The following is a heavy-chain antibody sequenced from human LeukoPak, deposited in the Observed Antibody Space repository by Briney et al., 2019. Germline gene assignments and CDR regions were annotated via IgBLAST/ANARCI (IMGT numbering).Heavy chain of an antibody. V-gene: IGHV1-18*01. J-gene: IGHJ6*02. CDR1: GYTFTNYG. CDR2: IGAYNGNT. CDR3: ARAPYCSSTSCNYYYYSMGV. Sequence: VSVKVSCKASGYTFTNYGISWVRQAPGQGLEWMGWIGAYNGNTNYAQKLQGRVTMTTDTSTSTAYMELRSLRSDDTAVYYCARAPYCSSTSCNYYYYSMGVWGQGTTVTVSS. D-gene: IGHD2-2*01.